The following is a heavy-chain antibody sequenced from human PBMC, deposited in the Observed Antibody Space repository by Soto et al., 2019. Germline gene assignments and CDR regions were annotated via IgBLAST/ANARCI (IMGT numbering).Heavy chain of an antibody. CDR3: ASHVGRAEAGSLDWFDP. J-gene: IGHJ5*02. CDR1: GYSFTSYW. D-gene: IGHD6-19*01. Sequence: ESLKISCKGSGYSFTSYWIGWVRQMPVKGLEWMGIIYPGDSDTRYSPSFQGQVTISADKSISTAYLQWSSLKASDTAMYYCASHVGRAEAGSLDWFDPWGQGTLVTVSS. CDR2: IYPGDSDT. V-gene: IGHV5-51*01.